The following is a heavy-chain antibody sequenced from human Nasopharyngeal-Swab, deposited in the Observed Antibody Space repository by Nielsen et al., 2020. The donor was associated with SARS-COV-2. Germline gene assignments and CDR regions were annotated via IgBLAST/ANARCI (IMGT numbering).Heavy chain of an antibody. CDR3: TTDSRFLEWLKFYYYGMDV. D-gene: IGHD3-3*01. Sequence: GESLKISCAASGFTFSNAWMRWVRQAPGKGLEWVGRIKSKTDGGTTDYAAPVKGRFTISRDDSKNTLYLQMNSLKTEDTAVYYCTTDSRFLEWLKFYYYGMDVWGQGTTVTVSS. V-gene: IGHV3-15*01. CDR1: GFTFSNAW. CDR2: IKSKTDGGTT. J-gene: IGHJ6*02.